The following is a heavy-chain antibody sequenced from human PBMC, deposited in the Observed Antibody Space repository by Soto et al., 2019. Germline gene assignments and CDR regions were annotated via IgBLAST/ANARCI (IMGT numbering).Heavy chain of an antibody. J-gene: IGHJ4*02. V-gene: IGHV3-30*18. Sequence: PGGSLRLSCAASGFTFSSYGMHWVRQAPGKGLEWVAVISYDGSNKYYADSVEGRFTISRDNSKNTLYLQMNSLRAEDTAVYYCAKDGGMVRAYYFDYWGQGTLVTVSS. CDR2: ISYDGSNK. D-gene: IGHD3-10*01. CDR1: GFTFSSYG. CDR3: AKDGGMVRAYYFDY.